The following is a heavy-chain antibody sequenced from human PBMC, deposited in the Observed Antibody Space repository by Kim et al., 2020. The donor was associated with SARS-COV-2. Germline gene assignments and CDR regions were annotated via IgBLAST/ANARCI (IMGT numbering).Heavy chain of an antibody. Sequence: YADSVKGRFTIARDNSKSSLYLQMNSLRTEDTALYYCAKEPKYSISRFDYWGQGTLVTVSS. V-gene: IGHV3-43*01. CDR3: AKEPKYSISRFDY. D-gene: IGHD6-6*01. J-gene: IGHJ4*02.